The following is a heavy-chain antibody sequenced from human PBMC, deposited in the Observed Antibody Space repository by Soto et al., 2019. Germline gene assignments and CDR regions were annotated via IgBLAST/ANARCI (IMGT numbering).Heavy chain of an antibody. V-gene: IGHV5-10-1*01. Sequence: PGESLKISCKGSGYSFTSYWISWACQMPGKGLEWMGRIDPSDSYTNYSPSFQGHVTISADKYISTAYLQSSSLKAADTDMYYCARHRTEHSSSRHYRMDVWGQETTVTVS. CDR3: ARHRTEHSSSRHYRMDV. D-gene: IGHD6-13*01. J-gene: IGHJ6*02. CDR2: IDPSDSYT. CDR1: GYSFTSYW.